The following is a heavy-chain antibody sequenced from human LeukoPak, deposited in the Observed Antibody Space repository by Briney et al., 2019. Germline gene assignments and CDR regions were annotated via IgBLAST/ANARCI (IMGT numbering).Heavy chain of an antibody. D-gene: IGHD2-2*01. J-gene: IGHJ4*02. V-gene: IGHV1-2*02. Sequence: ASVKVPCKASGYTFTGYYMHWVRQAPGQGLEWMGWINPNSGGTNYAQKFQGRVTMTRDTSISTAYMELSRLRSDDTAVYYCARDETDCSSTSCPFDYWGQGTLVTVSS. CDR3: ARDETDCSSTSCPFDY. CDR2: INPNSGGT. CDR1: GYTFTGYY.